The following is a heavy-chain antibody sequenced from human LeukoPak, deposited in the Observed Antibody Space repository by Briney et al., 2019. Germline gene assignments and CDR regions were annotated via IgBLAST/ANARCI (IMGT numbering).Heavy chain of an antibody. CDR1: GGSISSYY. CDR3: AKDFSSASYTYYYYYMDV. V-gene: IGHV4-4*07. J-gene: IGHJ6*03. D-gene: IGHD6-25*01. Sequence: PSETLSLTCTVSGGSISSYYWSWIRQPAGKGLEWIGRIYTSGSTNYNPSLKSRVTMSVDTSKNQFSLKLSSVTAAGTAIYYCAKDFSSASYTYYYYYMDVWGKGTTVTVSS. CDR2: IYTSGST.